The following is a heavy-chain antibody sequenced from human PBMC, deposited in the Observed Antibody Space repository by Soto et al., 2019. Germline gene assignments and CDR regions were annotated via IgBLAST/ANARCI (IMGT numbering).Heavy chain of an antibody. CDR2: INPSGGST. D-gene: IGHD3-22*01. Sequence: ASVKVSCKASGYTFTSYYMHWVRQAPGQGLEWMGIINPSGGSTSYAQKFQGRVTMTRDTSTSTVYMELRSLRSEDTAVYYCARVRYYYDSSGYTVDAFDIWGQGTMVTVSS. V-gene: IGHV1-46*01. J-gene: IGHJ3*02. CDR1: GYTFTSYY. CDR3: ARVRYYYDSSGYTVDAFDI.